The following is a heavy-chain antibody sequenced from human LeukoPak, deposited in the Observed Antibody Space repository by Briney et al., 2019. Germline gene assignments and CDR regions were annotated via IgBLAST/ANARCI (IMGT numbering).Heavy chain of an antibody. CDR3: ARGRPHGNDY. CDR1: GFTFSSYW. J-gene: IGHJ4*02. Sequence: GGSLRLSCAASGFTFSSYWMNWARQAPGKGLEWVASINHNGNVNYYVDSVKGRFTISRDNAKDTLYLQMNSLRVEDTAVYYCARGRPHGNDYWGQGTLVTVSS. CDR2: INHNGNVN. V-gene: IGHV3-7*01. D-gene: IGHD4-23*01.